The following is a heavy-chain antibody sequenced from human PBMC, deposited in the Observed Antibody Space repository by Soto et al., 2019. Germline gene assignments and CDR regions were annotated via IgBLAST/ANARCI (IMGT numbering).Heavy chain of an antibody. D-gene: IGHD6-6*01. V-gene: IGHV4-39*01. CDR3: ARALAARYYGMDV. Sequence: SVPLSHPCTVADDSSGNLICYWGRIRQTPGKGLEWIGSIYYSGSTYYNPSLKSRVTISVDTSKNQFSLKLSSVTAADTAVYYCARALAARYYGMDVCGQRTTVNVSS. CDR2: IYYSGST. J-gene: IGHJ6*02. CDR1: DDSSGNLICY.